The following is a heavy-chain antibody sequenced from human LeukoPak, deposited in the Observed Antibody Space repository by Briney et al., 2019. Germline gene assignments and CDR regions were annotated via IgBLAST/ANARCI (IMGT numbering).Heavy chain of an antibody. CDR1: GFTFSDYS. V-gene: IGHV3-48*01. D-gene: IGHD3-22*01. Sequence: PGGSLRLSCAASGFTFSDYSMNWVRQAPGKGLEWVAYISTTNSSTIYYADSVEGRFTISRDNAENSLYLKMNSMRAEDTAVYYCARDRGSSGYHFDYWGQGTLVTVSS. CDR2: ISTTNSSTI. CDR3: ARDRGSSGYHFDY. J-gene: IGHJ4*02.